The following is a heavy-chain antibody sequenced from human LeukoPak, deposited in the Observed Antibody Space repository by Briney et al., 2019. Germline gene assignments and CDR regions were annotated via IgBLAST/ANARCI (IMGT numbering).Heavy chain of an antibody. Sequence: GASVKVSCKASGYTFTGYYMHWVRQAPGQGLEWMGWINPSGGSTSYAQKFQGRVTMTRDMSTSTVYMELSSLRSEDTAVYCCARDRVLMGATRGEFDYWGQGTLVTVSS. CDR1: GYTFTGYY. V-gene: IGHV1-46*01. D-gene: IGHD1-26*01. J-gene: IGHJ4*02. CDR2: INPSGGST. CDR3: ARDRVLMGATRGEFDY.